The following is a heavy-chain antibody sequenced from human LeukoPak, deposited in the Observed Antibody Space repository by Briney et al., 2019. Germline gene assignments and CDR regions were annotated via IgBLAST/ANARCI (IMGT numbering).Heavy chain of an antibody. D-gene: IGHD3-10*01. CDR1: GGSFSGYY. Sequence: SETLSLTCAVYGGSFSGYYWSWIRQPPGKGLEWIGEINHSGSTNYNPSLKSRVTISVDTSKNQFSLKLSSVTAADTAVYYCARGEGLLWFGELPIDYWGQGTLVTVSS. CDR3: ARGEGLLWFGELPIDY. J-gene: IGHJ4*02. CDR2: INHSGST. V-gene: IGHV4-34*01.